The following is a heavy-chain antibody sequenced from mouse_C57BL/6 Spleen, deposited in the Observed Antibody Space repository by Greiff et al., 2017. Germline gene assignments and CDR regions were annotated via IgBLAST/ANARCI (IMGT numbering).Heavy chain of an antibody. CDR2: ISNLAYSI. CDR1: GFTFSDYG. J-gene: IGHJ4*01. D-gene: IGHD4-1*01. V-gene: IGHV5-15*01. CDR3: ARLELGRGAMDY. Sequence: DVMLVESGGGLVQPGGSLKLSCAASGFTFSDYGMAWVRQAPRKGPAWVAFISNLAYSIYYAATVTGRFTISRENAKNTLYLEMSMLRSEDTAMYYCARLELGRGAMDYWGQGTSVTVSS.